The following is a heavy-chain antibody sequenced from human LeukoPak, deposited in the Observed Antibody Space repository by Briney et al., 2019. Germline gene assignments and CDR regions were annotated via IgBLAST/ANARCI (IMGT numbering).Heavy chain of an antibody. CDR1: GGSISSDNW. Sequence: SETLSLTCAVSGGSISSDNWWSWVRQPPGKGLEWIGEIYHSGSTNYNPSLQSRVTISVDKSNNHFSLRLSSVTAADTAVYYCATNGWYCLDHWGQGALVTVSS. CDR3: ATNGWYCLDH. V-gene: IGHV4-4*02. CDR2: IYHSGST. J-gene: IGHJ1*01. D-gene: IGHD6-19*01.